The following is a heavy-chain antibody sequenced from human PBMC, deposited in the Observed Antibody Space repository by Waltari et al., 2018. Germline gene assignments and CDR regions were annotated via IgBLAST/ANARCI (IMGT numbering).Heavy chain of an antibody. J-gene: IGHJ6*02. Sequence: QVQLQESGPGLVKPSQTLSLTCSVSSGSINSDIYYWSWIRQPAGKGLEWIGHIYTSGSTNYNPSLKSRVTISVDTSKNQFSLKLTSVTAADTAVYYCARAPQTYGSGSYYYYYGMDVWGQGTTVTVSS. CDR2: IYTSGST. V-gene: IGHV4-61*02. D-gene: IGHD3-10*01. CDR3: ARAPQTYGSGSYYYYYGMDV. CDR1: SGSINSDIYY.